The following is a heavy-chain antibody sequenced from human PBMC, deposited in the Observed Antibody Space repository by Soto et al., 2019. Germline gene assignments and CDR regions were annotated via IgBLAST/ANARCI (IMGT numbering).Heavy chain of an antibody. V-gene: IGHV1-3*01. CDR3: ARAPRSSGYYHYAMYV. Sequence: QVQLVQSGAEVQKPGASVKVSCEASGYTFSNYAIHWVRQAPGQSLEWMAWINAGNGDTKYSQNFQGRVTITRDTSASTAYMDLSSLRPEDTAVYYCARAPRSSGYYHYAMYVWGQGTTVTVS. CDR1: GYTFSNYA. CDR2: INAGNGDT. J-gene: IGHJ6*02. D-gene: IGHD3-9*01.